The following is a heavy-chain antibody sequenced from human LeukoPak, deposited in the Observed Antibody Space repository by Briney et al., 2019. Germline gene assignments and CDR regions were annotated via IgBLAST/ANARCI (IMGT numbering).Heavy chain of an antibody. J-gene: IGHJ5*02. CDR3: ARHNGGVTGATGWFDP. CDR2: IFYSGNT. Sequence: YPLETLSLTCTVSGGSISSSNYYWGWIRQPPGKGLEWIGSIFYSGNTYYNPSLKSRVTISVDTSKNQFSLKLRSVIAADTALYYCARHNGGVTGATGWFDPWGQGTLVTVSS. V-gene: IGHV4-39*01. D-gene: IGHD2-21*02. CDR1: GGSISSSNYY.